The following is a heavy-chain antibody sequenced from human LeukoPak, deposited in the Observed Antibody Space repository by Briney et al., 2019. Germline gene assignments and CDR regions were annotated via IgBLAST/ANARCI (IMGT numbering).Heavy chain of an antibody. D-gene: IGHD4-23*01. CDR1: GGSIRSSSDC. CDR2: IDYSGSA. J-gene: IGHJ3*02. Sequence: SETLSLTCTVSGGSIRSSSDCWGWIRQPPGKGLEWIGSIDYSGSAYYNPSLKSRLTMSVDTSKNQFSLKLSSVTAADTAVYYCARDYGGDAFDIWGQGTMVTVSS. CDR3: ARDYGGDAFDI. V-gene: IGHV4-39*07.